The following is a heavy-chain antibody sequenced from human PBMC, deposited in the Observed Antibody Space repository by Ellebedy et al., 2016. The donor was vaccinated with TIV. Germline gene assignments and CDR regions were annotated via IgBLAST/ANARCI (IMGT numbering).Heavy chain of an antibody. D-gene: IGHD4-23*01. CDR2: ISDSSIYK. CDR3: ARSDYGGTNWGLYYYYGMDV. Sequence: GESLKISCAVSGFTFSSYSMNWVRQAPGKGLEWVSSISDSSIYKYYADSVKGRFTISRDNAKNSLYLHMNSLRAEVTAVYYCARSDYGGTNWGLYYYYGMDVWGQGTTVTVSS. CDR1: GFTFSSYS. V-gene: IGHV3-21*01. J-gene: IGHJ6*02.